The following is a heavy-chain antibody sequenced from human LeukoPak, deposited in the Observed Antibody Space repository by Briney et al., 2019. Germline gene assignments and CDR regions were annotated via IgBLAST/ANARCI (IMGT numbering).Heavy chain of an antibody. CDR3: AFGSWSTTPFDY. CDR2: INPSGGST. Sequence: GASVKVSCKASGYTFTSYYMHWVRQAPGQGLEWMGIINPSGGSTSYAQKFQGRVTMTRDTSTSTAYMELSSLRSEDTAVYYCAFGSWSTTPFDYWGQGTLVTVSS. D-gene: IGHD6-13*01. J-gene: IGHJ4*02. CDR1: GYTFTSYY. V-gene: IGHV1-46*01.